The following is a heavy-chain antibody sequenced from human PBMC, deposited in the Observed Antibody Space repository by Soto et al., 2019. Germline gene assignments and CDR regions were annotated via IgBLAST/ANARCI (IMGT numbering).Heavy chain of an antibody. CDR2: INSDGSST. V-gene: IGHV3-74*01. CDR3: ARDPCPSCHTNAFDI. Sequence: GGSLRLSCAASGFTFSSYWMHWVRQAPGKGLVWVSRINSDGSSTSYADSVKGRFTISRDNAKNTLYLQMNSLRAEDTAVYYCARDPCPSCHTNAFDIWGQGTMVTVSS. CDR1: GFTFSSYW. J-gene: IGHJ3*02. D-gene: IGHD2-2*01.